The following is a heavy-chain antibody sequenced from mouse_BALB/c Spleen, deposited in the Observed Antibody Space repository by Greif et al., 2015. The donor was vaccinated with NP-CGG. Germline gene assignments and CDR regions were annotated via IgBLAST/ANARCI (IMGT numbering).Heavy chain of an antibody. CDR1: GYTLTSYW. CDR3: ARRDSSGYGY. Sequence: VQLQQSGAELAKPGASVKMSCKASGYTLTSYWMHWVKQRPGQGLEWIRYINPSTGYTEYNQKFKDKATLTADKSSSTAYMQLSSLTSEDSAVYYCARRDSSGYGYWGQGTTLTVSS. D-gene: IGHD3-2*01. J-gene: IGHJ2*01. CDR2: INPSTGYT. V-gene: IGHV1-7*01.